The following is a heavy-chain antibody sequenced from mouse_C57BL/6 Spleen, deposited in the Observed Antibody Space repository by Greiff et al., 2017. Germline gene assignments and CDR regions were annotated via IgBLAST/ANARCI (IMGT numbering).Heavy chain of an antibody. CDR1: GYTFTSYW. V-gene: IGHV1-52*01. CDR2: IDPSDSET. Sequence: QVQLQQPGAELVRPGSSVKLSCKASGYTFTSYWMHWVKQRPIQGLEWIGNIDPSDSETHYNQKFKDKATLTVDKSSSTAYMQLSSLTSEDSAAYYCARELGRGYFDYWGQGTTLTVSS. J-gene: IGHJ2*01. CDR3: ARELGRGYFDY. D-gene: IGHD4-1*01.